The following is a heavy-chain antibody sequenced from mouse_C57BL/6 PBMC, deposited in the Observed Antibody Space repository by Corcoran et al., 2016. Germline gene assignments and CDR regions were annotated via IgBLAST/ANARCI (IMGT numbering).Heavy chain of an antibody. Sequence: QVQLKQSGAELVRPGASVKLSCKASGYTFTDYYINWVKQRPGQGLEWIARIYPGSGNTYYNEKFKGKATLTAEKSSSTAYMQLSSLTSEDSAVYFCASEAHYYGSSYWYFDVWGTGTTVTVSS. CDR1: GYTFTDYY. CDR3: ASEAHYYGSSYWYFDV. J-gene: IGHJ1*03. D-gene: IGHD1-1*01. V-gene: IGHV1-76*01. CDR2: IYPGSGNT.